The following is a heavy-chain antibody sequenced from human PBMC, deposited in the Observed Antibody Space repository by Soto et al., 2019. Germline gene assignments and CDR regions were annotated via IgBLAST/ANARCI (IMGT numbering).Heavy chain of an antibody. CDR3: ARGGDAYNNRY. Sequence: SETLSLTCTVSGGSISTYYWSWIRQPPGKGLEWIGFIHYSGSTNYNPSLKSRVTMSVDTSKNQFSLKLTSVNAADTAVYYCARGGDAYNNRYWGDGILVSVS. J-gene: IGHJ4*01. D-gene: IGHD2-21*01. CDR2: IHYSGST. CDR1: GGSISTYY. V-gene: IGHV4-59*01.